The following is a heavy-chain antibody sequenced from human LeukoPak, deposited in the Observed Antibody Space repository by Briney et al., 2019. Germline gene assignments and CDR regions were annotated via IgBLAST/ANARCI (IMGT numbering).Heavy chain of an antibody. CDR1: GYSISSGYY. Sequence: KPSETLSLTCAVSGYSISSGYYWVWIRPPPGKGLEWIGSIYHSGSTYYNPSLKSRVTISVDTSKNQFSLKLSSVTAADTAVYYCARTVAAAPAGIDYWGQGTLVTVSS. D-gene: IGHD6-13*01. V-gene: IGHV4-38-2*01. J-gene: IGHJ4*02. CDR3: ARTVAAAPAGIDY. CDR2: IYHSGST.